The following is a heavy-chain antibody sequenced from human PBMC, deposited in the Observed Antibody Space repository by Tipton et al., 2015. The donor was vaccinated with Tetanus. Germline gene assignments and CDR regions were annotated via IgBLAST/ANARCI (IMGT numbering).Heavy chain of an antibody. CDR3: AKGGGGTSSWPFDY. CDR1: GFTFDDYA. V-gene: IGHV3-9*01. Sequence: SLRLYCAASGFTFDDYAMHWVRQVPGRGLEWVSGIHWYSDRIGYADSVKGRFTISRDNAKNSLYLQMNSLRAEDTALYYCAKGGGGTSSWPFDYWGQGPLVTVSS. J-gene: IGHJ4*02. D-gene: IGHD6-13*01. CDR2: IHWYSDRI.